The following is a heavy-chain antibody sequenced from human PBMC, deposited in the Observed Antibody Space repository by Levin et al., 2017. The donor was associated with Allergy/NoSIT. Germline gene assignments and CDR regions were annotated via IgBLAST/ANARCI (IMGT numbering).Heavy chain of an antibody. V-gene: IGHV3-74*01. Sequence: LSLTCAASGFTFSSSWMHWVRPAPGKGLVWVSRINSDGSTTTYADSVKGRFTISRDNAKNTLYLQMNSLRAEDTAVYYCTRDSRADAGGIYGMDVWGQGTTVTVSS. J-gene: IGHJ6*02. CDR2: INSDGSTT. CDR1: GFTFSSSW. CDR3: TRDSRADAGGIYGMDV. D-gene: IGHD2-15*01.